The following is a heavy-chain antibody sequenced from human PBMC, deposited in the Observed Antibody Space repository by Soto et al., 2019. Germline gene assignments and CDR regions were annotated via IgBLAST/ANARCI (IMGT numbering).Heavy chain of an antibody. J-gene: IGHJ4*02. Sequence: QVQLVQSGAAVKKPGASVKVSCKASGYTFTDYYVHWVRQAPGQGLEWMGTVIPTGGRTSHAQNYQGRVRMTRATSTTTVYLELSSLRFDDTAVYYCARSLSGWSYFDFWGQGTLVTVSS. D-gene: IGHD6-19*01. CDR1: GYTFTDYY. CDR2: VIPTGGRT. CDR3: ARSLSGWSYFDF. V-gene: IGHV1-46*01.